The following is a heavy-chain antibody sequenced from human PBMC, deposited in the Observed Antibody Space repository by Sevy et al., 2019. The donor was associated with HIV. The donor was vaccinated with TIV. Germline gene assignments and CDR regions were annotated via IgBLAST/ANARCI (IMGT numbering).Heavy chain of an antibody. D-gene: IGHD6-6*01. CDR3: ARLGFLGPSISARPRGKANWLDP. Sequence: GESLKISCKGSGYSFTTYWIVWVRQMPGKGLEWMGIIYPGDSDFRYSPSFQGQVTISADRAISTASLQRSSLKASDTAMYYGARLGFLGPSISARPRGKANWLDPWGQGTLVTVSS. V-gene: IGHV5-51*01. CDR2: IYPGDSDF. J-gene: IGHJ5*02. CDR1: GYSFTTYW.